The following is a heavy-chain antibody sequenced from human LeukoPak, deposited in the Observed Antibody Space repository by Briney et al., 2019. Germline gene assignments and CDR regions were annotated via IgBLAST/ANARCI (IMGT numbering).Heavy chain of an antibody. Sequence: SETLSLTCAVYGGSFSGYYWSWIRQPPGKGLEWIGEINHSGSTNYNPSLKSRVIISVDTSKNQFSLKLSSVTAADTAVYYCARVKDPGGYYYYYYMDVWGKGTTVTVSS. CDR2: INHSGST. J-gene: IGHJ6*03. CDR1: GGSFSGYY. D-gene: IGHD3-16*01. V-gene: IGHV4-34*01. CDR3: ARVKDPGGYYYYYYMDV.